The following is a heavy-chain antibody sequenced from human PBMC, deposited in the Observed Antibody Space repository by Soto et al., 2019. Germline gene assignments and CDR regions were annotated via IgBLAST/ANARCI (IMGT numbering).Heavy chain of an antibody. J-gene: IGHJ4*02. CDR3: AKELSYSSGWSHVDY. D-gene: IGHD6-19*01. Sequence: EVQLLESGGGLVQPGGSLRLSCAASGFTFSSYAMSWVRQAPGKGLEWVSAISGSGVSTYYADSVKGRFTISRDNSKNTLYLQMNSLRAEDTSVYYCAKELSYSSGWSHVDYWGQGTLVTVSS. CDR1: GFTFSSYA. CDR2: ISGSGVST. V-gene: IGHV3-23*01.